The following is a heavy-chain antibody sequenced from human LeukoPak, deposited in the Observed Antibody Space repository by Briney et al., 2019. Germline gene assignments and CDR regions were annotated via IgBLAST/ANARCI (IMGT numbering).Heavy chain of an antibody. CDR1: GYTLTSYG. CDR2: ISAHNGNT. D-gene: IGHD3-22*01. J-gene: IGHJ4*02. V-gene: IGHV1-18*01. Sequence: GASVKVSCKASGYTLTSYGICWVRQAPGQRLEWMGWISAHNGNTNYAQKLQGRVTMTTDTSTSTAYMELRSLRSDDTAVYYCARDLSNYYDSSGYADYWGQGTLVTVSS. CDR3: ARDLSNYYDSSGYADY.